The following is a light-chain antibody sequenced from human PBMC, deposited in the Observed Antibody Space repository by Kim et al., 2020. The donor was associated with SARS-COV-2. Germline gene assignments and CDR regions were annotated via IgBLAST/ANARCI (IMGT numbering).Light chain of an antibody. CDR2: ETS. V-gene: IGKV1-5*03. CDR3: QQYNTWYT. CDR1: QSVSHW. J-gene: IGKJ2*01. Sequence: LPSSVWDRVPLACRASQSVSHWLAWYQQKPGKAPKVLIYETSKLKSGVPSRFRGSGFGTEFTLTISSLQPDDFATYYCQQYNTWYTFGQGTKLEI.